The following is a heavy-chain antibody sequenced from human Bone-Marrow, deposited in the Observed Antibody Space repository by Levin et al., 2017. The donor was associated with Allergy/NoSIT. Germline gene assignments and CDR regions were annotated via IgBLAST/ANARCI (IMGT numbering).Heavy chain of an antibody. CDR2: ISFDGGDK. D-gene: IGHD3-10*01. V-gene: IGHV3-30-3*01. Sequence: GGSLRLSCAASAFTFSSYSMHWVRQAPGKGLDWVAVISFDGGDKYYADSVEGRFTISRDNSKNTLFLQMNSLRADDTALYYCARETYGSGSSFDDWGQGTLVTVSS. CDR1: AFTFSSYS. J-gene: IGHJ4*02. CDR3: ARETYGSGSSFDD.